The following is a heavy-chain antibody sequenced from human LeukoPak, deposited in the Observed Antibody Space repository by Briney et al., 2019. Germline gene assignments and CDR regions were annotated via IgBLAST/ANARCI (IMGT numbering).Heavy chain of an antibody. CDR3: TRPNPHFDY. D-gene: IGHD1-14*01. CDR2: IIDKANSYTT. V-gene: IGHV3-72*01. Sequence: GESLKISCAASGFTFSDHYMDWVRQAPGKGLEWVGRIIDKANSYTTEYAASVKGRFTISRDDSKNSVYLQMNSLKTEDTAVYYCTRPNPHFDYWGQGTLVTVSS. CDR1: GFTFSDHY. J-gene: IGHJ4*02.